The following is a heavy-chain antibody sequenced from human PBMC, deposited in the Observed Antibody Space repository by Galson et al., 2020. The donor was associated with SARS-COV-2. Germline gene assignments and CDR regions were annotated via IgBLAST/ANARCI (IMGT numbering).Heavy chain of an antibody. J-gene: IGHJ4*02. D-gene: IGHD3-22*01. CDR2: IYDTGST. Sequence: SETLSLTCTVPGGSVGSGGFYWSWVRQHPGKGLEWIGYIYDTGSTNYNPSLKSRATISADTSMNQFSLKLTSVTAADTAVYYCARDRNYDSSGNYWLDYWGQGTLVTVSS. CDR3: ARDRNYDSSGNYWLDY. V-gene: IGHV4-31*03. CDR1: GGSVGSGGFY.